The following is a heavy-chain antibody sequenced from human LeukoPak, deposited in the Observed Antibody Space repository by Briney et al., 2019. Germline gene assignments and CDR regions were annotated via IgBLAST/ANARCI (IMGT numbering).Heavy chain of an antibody. J-gene: IGHJ4*02. CDR1: GFRFNTYW. V-gene: IGHV3-7*03. D-gene: IGHD3-22*01. Sequence: GGSLRLSCAASGFRFNTYWMSWVRQAPGKGLEWVANIKQDGNEKYYADSVKGRFTISRDNAKNSLYLQMNSLRAEDTALYYCARAADDSSGYFDYWGQGTLVTVSS. CDR2: IKQDGNEK. CDR3: ARAADDSSGYFDY.